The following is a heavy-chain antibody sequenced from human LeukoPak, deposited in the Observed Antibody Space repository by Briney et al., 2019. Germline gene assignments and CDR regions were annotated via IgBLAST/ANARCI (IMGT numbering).Heavy chain of an antibody. CDR1: GYSFTSYG. D-gene: IGHD2-15*01. CDR2: SSAYNGNT. V-gene: IGHV1-18*01. Sequence: ASVKVSCKASGYSFTSYGISWVRQAPGQGLEWMGWSSAYNGNTNYAQKLQGRVTMTTDTSTSTAYMELSSLRSEDTAVYYCAASMRCSGGSCYGVFDYWGQGTLVTVSS. J-gene: IGHJ4*02. CDR3: AASMRCSGGSCYGVFDY.